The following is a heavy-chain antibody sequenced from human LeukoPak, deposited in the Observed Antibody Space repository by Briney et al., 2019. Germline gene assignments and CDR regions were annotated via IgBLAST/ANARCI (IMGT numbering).Heavy chain of an antibody. CDR2: TYYRSKWYN. J-gene: IGHJ3*02. CDR1: GDSVSSNSAA. CDR3: ARAIAGRSQPINAFDI. Sequence: SQTLSLTCAITGDSVSSNSAAWKWIRQSPSRGLEWLGRTYYRSKWYNDYAVSVKSRITNNPYTSKNQFSLQLNSVTPEDTAVYYCARAIAGRSQPINAFDIWGQGTVLSVSS. D-gene: IGHD1-14*01. V-gene: IGHV6-1*01.